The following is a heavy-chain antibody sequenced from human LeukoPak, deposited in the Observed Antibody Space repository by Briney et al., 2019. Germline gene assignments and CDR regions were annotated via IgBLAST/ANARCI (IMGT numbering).Heavy chain of an antibody. D-gene: IGHD1-26*01. Sequence: PGGSLRLSCAASGFTFSSYWMSWVRQAPGKGLEWVSSISSSSSYIYYADSVKGRFTISRDNAKNSLFLQMNSLRAEDTAVYYCARDLWELLLSGTGDAFDIWGQGTMVTVSS. V-gene: IGHV3-21*01. J-gene: IGHJ3*02. CDR3: ARDLWELLLSGTGDAFDI. CDR1: GFTFSSYW. CDR2: ISSSSSYI.